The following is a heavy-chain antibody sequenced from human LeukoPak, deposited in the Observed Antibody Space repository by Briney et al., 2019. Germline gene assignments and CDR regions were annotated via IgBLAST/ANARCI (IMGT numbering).Heavy chain of an antibody. CDR2: INPNSGGT. CDR3: AREEITMIVVVITPGYFDL. Sequence: ASVKVSCKASGYTFTGYYMHWVRQAPGQGLEWMGWINPNSGGTNYAQKFQGRVTMTRDTSISTAYMELSRLRSEDPAVYYCAREEITMIVVVITPGYFDLWGRGTLVTVSS. V-gene: IGHV1-2*02. J-gene: IGHJ2*01. CDR1: GYTFTGYY. D-gene: IGHD3-22*01.